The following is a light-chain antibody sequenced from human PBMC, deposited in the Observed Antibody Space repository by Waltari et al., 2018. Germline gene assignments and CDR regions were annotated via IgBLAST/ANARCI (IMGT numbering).Light chain of an antibody. J-gene: IGKJ2*01. CDR1: QSLKVAY. CDR2: GAL. V-gene: IGKV3-20*01. Sequence: EIVLTQSPGTLSLSPGEKAILSCRASQSLKVAYVAWYQQRSGQAPRLLIYGALYRAADIPDRFSGSGSGTDFTLTITRLEPEDFAVYYCQQYDTSPGTFGQGTKLEMK. CDR3: QQYDTSPGT.